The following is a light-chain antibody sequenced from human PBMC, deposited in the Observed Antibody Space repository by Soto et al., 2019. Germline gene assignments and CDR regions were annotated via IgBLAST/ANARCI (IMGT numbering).Light chain of an antibody. V-gene: IGKV2-28*01. CDR3: MQALETPLT. CDR2: LGF. Sequence: DIVMTQSPLSLPVTPGEPASMSCRSNQSLLHSNGYNYLDWYLQKPGQSPRLLIYLGFDRASGVPVRFSGSGSGTDFTLTISRVEDEAVGVYFCMQALETPLTLGPGTKVDIK. J-gene: IGKJ3*01. CDR1: QSLLHSNGYNY.